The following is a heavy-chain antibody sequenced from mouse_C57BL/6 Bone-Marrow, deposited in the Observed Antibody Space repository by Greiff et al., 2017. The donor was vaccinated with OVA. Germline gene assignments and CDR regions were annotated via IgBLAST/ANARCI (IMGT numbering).Heavy chain of an antibody. V-gene: IGHV10-1*01. CDR2: IRSKSNNYAT. CDR3: ERRGFAY. CDR1: GFSFNTYA. J-gene: IGHJ3*01. Sequence: EVMLVESGGGLVQPKGSLKLSCAASGFSFNTYAMNWVRQAPGKGLEWVARIRSKSNNYATYYADSVKDRFTISRDDSESMLYLQMNDLEAEDTAMYYCERRGFAYWGQGTLVTVSA.